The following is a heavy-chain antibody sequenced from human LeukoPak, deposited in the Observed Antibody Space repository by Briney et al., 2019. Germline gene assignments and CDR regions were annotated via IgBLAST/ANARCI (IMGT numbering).Heavy chain of an antibody. V-gene: IGHV1-8*01. CDR1: GYTFTSYD. J-gene: IGHJ4*02. CDR2: MNPNNGRT. Sequence: ASVKVSCKTSGYTFTSYDINWVRQAPGQGLEWLGWMNPNNGRTGYAQTFHGRVTMTRDTSISTAYMELRSLRSEDTAVYYCARNLAMTGDFDNWGQGTLVTVSS. CDR3: ARNLAMTGDFDN. D-gene: IGHD2-2*01.